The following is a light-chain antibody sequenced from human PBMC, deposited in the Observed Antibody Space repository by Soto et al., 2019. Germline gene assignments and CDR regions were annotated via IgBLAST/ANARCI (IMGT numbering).Light chain of an antibody. J-gene: IGKJ1*01. CDR1: QSVSSK. CDR3: KQYNKCPQVRT. V-gene: IGKV3-15*01. CDR2: GAS. Sequence: TLSPFTXSSPGWKRAPCPCRVSQSVSSKLAWYQKKTGKANRXLXXGASKRDNGIPDRSSGRGSGTEFTLKISRRKAEDYALYYWKQYNKCPQVRTFGEGTKVDI.